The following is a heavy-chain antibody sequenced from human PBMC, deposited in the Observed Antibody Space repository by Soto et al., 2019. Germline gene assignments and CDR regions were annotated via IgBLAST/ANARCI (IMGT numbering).Heavy chain of an antibody. CDR2: ISAHNGNT. CDR3: ARGWYGDY. CDR1: GYTFTSYG. J-gene: IGHJ4*02. Sequence: QVHLVQSGAEVKKPGASVKVSCKASGYTFTSYGITWVRQAPGQGLEWMGWISAHNGNTDYAQKLQGRVIVTRDTSTSTAYIELRSLISDVTAVYYSARGWYGDYWGQSLLVTVS. D-gene: IGHD2-15*01. V-gene: IGHV1-18*01.